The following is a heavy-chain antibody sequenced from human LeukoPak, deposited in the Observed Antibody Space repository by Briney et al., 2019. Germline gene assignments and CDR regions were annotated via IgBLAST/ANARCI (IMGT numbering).Heavy chain of an antibody. D-gene: IGHD3-22*01. CDR1: GYTLTELS. V-gene: IGHV1-24*01. CDR2: FDPEDGDA. J-gene: IGHJ3*02. CDR3: ASNTYYYDTSGYYDALDT. Sequence: GASVKVSCKVSGYTLTELSIHWVRQAPGKGLEWMGGFDPEDGDAIYAQSFQGRVTMTEDTSTDTPYMELRSLRSEDTAVYYCASNTYYYDTSGYYDALDTWGQGTMVTVSS.